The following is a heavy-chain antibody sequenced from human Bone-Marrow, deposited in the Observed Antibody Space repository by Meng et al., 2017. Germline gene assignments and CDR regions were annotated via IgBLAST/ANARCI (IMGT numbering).Heavy chain of an antibody. J-gene: IGHJ6*02. V-gene: IGHV3-11*01. CDR2: ISSSGSTI. Sequence: GESLKTSCAASGFTFSDYYMSWIRQAPGKGLEWVSYISSSGSTIYYADSVKGRFTISRDNAKNSLYLQMNSLRAEDTAVYYCARVRASYYYDSSGYYSPGMDVWGQGTTVTVSS. CDR1: GFTFSDYY. CDR3: ARVRASYYYDSSGYYSPGMDV. D-gene: IGHD3-22*01.